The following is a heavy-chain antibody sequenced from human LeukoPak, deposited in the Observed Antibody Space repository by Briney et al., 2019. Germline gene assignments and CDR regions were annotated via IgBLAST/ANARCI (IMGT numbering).Heavy chain of an antibody. V-gene: IGHV3-21*04. D-gene: IGHD3-10*01. CDR3: ARATRDYGSGNYSPLILLDY. J-gene: IGHJ4*02. CDR2: ISSSSSYI. Sequence: GGSLRLSCAASGFTFSSYSMNWVRQAPGKGLEWVSSISSSSSYIYYADSVKGRFTISRDNAKSSLYLQMNSLRAEDTAVYYCARATRDYGSGNYSPLILLDYWGQGTLVTVSS. CDR1: GFTFSSYS.